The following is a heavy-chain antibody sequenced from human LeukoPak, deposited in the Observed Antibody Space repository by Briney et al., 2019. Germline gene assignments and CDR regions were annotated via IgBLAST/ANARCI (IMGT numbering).Heavy chain of an antibody. CDR2: IYHGGSS. V-gene: IGHV4-4*02. D-gene: IGHD3-10*01. J-gene: IGHJ4*02. Sequence: PSGTLSLTCAVSSDSISNIHWWSGVRQPPRKGLDGIGEIYHGGSSNFNPPLKSRGTISVDRSNNHFYLRLTSVTAADTGVYYCARGEEHGSGTVHFDYWGQGTLGTVS. CDR3: ARGEEHGSGTVHFDY. CDR1: SDSISNIHW.